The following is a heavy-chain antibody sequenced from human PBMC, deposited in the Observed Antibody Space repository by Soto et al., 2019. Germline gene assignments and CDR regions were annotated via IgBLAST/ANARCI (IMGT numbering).Heavy chain of an antibody. Sequence: EVPLVESGEGLVQPGGSLRLSCAASGFTFRTWMHWVRQAPGKGLVWVSRINSDGSSITYADSVKGRFIISRDNANKPLYLQMNRLTAEDTAVYYCTRGASGYGNFDYWGQGVLVTVSS. CDR2: INSDGSSI. D-gene: IGHD5-12*01. J-gene: IGHJ4*02. CDR3: TRGASGYGNFDY. V-gene: IGHV3-74*01. CDR1: GFTFRTW.